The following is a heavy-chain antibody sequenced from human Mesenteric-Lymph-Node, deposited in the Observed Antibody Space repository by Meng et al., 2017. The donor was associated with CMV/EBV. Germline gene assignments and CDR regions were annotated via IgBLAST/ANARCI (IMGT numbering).Heavy chain of an antibody. J-gene: IGHJ4*02. D-gene: IGHD1-1*01. CDR3: TGQGGYFIDY. Sequence: LICPFSCGSLRGNHWWSWVRQPPGKGLEWLGEPSHWGRTNYNPSLKSRVTISADKSKNQFSLNLNSVTAADTAVYYCTGQGGYFIDYWGQGALVTVSS. V-gene: IGHV4-4*02. CDR1: CGSLRGNHW. CDR2: PSHWGRT.